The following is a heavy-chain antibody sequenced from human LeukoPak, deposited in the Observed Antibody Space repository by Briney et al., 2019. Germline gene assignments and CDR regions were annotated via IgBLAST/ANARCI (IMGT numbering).Heavy chain of an antibody. V-gene: IGHV5-51*01. CDR1: GYSYTTYW. Sequence: GESLQISCQDSGYSYTTYWIGWVRQMPGKGLEWIGIINPGDSDTKYSPSLHGQVTMSADKSISTAYLQWSSLKASDTAMYYCARLPYYDILTGYSYFVYWGQGTLVTVSS. J-gene: IGHJ4*02. CDR3: ARLPYYDILTGYSYFVY. CDR2: INPGDSDT. D-gene: IGHD3-9*01.